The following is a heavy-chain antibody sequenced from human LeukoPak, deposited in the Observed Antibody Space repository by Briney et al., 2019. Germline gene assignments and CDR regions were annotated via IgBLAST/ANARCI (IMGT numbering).Heavy chain of an antibody. J-gene: IGHJ4*02. Sequence: SGTLSLICGVSGGSISSTNWWTWVRQPPGKGLEWIGEVHLDGRTNYNPSLESRLTMSVDLSENHISLKLTSVTAADTAVYYCARGQRGLPYWGQGTLVTVSS. CDR3: ARGQRGLPY. CDR2: VHLDGRT. V-gene: IGHV4-4*02. D-gene: IGHD2-21*01. CDR1: GGSISSTNW.